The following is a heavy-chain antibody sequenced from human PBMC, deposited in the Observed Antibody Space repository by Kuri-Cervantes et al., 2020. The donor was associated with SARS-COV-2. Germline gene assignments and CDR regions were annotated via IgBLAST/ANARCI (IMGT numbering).Heavy chain of an antibody. Sequence: GGSLRLSCAASGFTFGSYTMNWVRQAPGKGLEWLSSISGSSSFISYADSVEGRFTVSRDNSKNTLYLQMNSLRAEDTAVYYCAKDQDLVVVPPAMFGMDVWGQGTTVTVSS. CDR3: AKDQDLVVVPPAMFGMDV. J-gene: IGHJ6*02. CDR1: GFTFGSYT. V-gene: IGHV3-21*01. CDR2: ISGSSSFI. D-gene: IGHD2-2*01.